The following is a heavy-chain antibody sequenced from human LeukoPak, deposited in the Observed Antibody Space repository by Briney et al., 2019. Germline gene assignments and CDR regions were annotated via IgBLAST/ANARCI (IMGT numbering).Heavy chain of an antibody. CDR2: ISYDGSNK. J-gene: IGHJ4*02. D-gene: IGHD6-19*01. V-gene: IGHV3-30-3*01. CDR1: GFTFSSYA. CDR3: AREKQWLVHFDY. Sequence: GGSLRLSCAASGFTFSSYAMHWVRQAPGKGLEWVAVISYDGSNKYYADSVKGRFIISRDNSKNTLYLQMNSLRAEDTAVYYCAREKQWLVHFDYWGQGTLVTVSS.